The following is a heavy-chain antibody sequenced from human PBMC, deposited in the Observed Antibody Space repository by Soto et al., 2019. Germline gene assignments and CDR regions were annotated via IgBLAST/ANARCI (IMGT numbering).Heavy chain of an antibody. CDR2: IIPIFGTA. D-gene: IGHD6-13*01. V-gene: IGHV1-69*06. J-gene: IGHJ6*02. CDR3: ARDRGIAAAGPYYYGMDV. CDR1: GGTLSSYA. Sequence: GASVKVSCKASGGTLSSYAISWVRQAPGQGLEWMGGIIPIFGTANYAQKFQGRVTITADKSTSTAYMELSSLRSEDTAVYYCARDRGIAAAGPYYYGMDVWGQGTTVTVSS.